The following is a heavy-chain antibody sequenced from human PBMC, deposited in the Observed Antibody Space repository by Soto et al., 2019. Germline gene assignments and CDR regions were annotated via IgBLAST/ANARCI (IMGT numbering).Heavy chain of an antibody. CDR3: ARLDTATSDY. J-gene: IGHJ4*02. D-gene: IGHD5-18*01. CDR2: IYYSGST. Sequence: PSESLSISCTVSGGCICSYFGSWIRQPPGKGLEWIGYIYYSGSTHYNPSLKSRVTISVDTSKNQFSLKLSSVTAADTAVYYCARLDTATSDYWGQGTLVTVS. CDR1: GGCICSYF. V-gene: IGHV4-59*08.